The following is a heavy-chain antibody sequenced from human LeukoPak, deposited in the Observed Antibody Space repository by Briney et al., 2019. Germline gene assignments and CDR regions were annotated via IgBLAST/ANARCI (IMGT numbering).Heavy chain of an antibody. Sequence: ASVKVSCKASGYTFTSYAMNWVRQAPGQRLEWMGWIIPGNGKTKYSQKFQGRVSITRDTSATTVYMDLSSLRSEDTAVYYCARDGVVGTGIAFDIWGQGTMVTVSS. CDR1: GYTFTSYA. J-gene: IGHJ3*02. CDR2: IIPGNGKT. D-gene: IGHD7-27*01. CDR3: ARDGVVGTGIAFDI. V-gene: IGHV1-3*01.